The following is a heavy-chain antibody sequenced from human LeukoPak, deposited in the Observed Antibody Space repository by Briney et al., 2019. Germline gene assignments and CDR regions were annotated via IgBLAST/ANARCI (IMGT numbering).Heavy chain of an antibody. CDR1: GGSISSSNW. V-gene: IGHV4-4*02. CDR2: IYHSGST. CDR3: ARVPSHPGLTFGGVIVH. Sequence: SGTLSLTCAVSGGSISSSNWWSWVRQPPGKGLEWIGEIYHSGSTNYNPSLKSRVTISVDKSKNQFSLKLSSVTAADTAVYYCARVPSHPGLTFGGVIVHWGQGTMVTVSS. D-gene: IGHD3-16*02. J-gene: IGHJ3*01.